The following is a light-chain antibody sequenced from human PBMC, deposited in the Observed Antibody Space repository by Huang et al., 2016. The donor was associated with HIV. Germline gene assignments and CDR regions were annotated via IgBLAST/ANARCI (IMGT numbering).Light chain of an antibody. J-gene: IGKJ2*01. CDR1: QSITTN. CDR2: GAS. V-gene: IGKV3-15*01. CDR3: QQYNNWPPYT. Sequence: EIVMTQSPATLSVSPGERATLSCRASQSITTNLAWYQPKPGQAPRLLIYGASNRASGIPARFSGSGSGTEFTLTISSLQSEDFALYYCQQYNNWPPYTFGQGTKLEIK.